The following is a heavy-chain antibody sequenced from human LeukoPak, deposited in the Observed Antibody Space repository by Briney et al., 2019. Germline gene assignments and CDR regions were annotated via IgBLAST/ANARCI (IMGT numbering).Heavy chain of an antibody. Sequence: SGGSLRLSCAASGFTFSSYAMSWVRQAPGKGLEWVSAISGSGDSTYYADSVKGRFTISRDNSKNTLYLQMNSLRAEDTAVYYCAKFSAMVRGVIKYYYYYGMDVWGQGTTVTVSS. CDR2: ISGSGDST. D-gene: IGHD3-10*01. CDR3: AKFSAMVRGVIKYYYYYGMDV. CDR1: GFTFSSYA. J-gene: IGHJ6*02. V-gene: IGHV3-23*01.